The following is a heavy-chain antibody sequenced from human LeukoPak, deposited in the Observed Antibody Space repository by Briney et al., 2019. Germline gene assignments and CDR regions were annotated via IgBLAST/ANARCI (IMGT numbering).Heavy chain of an antibody. J-gene: IGHJ4*02. CDR2: ISYDGINT. D-gene: IGHD3-10*01. V-gene: IGHV3-30*18. Sequence: GRSLRLSCTASGFTFCSYGMHWVRQAPGKGLEWVAVISYDGINTHYADSVKGRFTISKDNSKNTLYLQLNTLRPEDTAVYYCANDDARGFGEPSPYDYRGQGTRVIVSS. CDR1: GFTFCSYG. CDR3: ANDDARGFGEPSPYDY.